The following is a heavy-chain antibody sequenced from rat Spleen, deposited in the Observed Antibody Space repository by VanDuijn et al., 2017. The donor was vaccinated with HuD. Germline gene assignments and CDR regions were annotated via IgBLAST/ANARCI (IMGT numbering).Heavy chain of an antibody. D-gene: IGHD1-12*03. CDR3: ARDRGVTMMVPLMDA. V-gene: IGHV2S63*01. Sequence: EVQLKESGPGLVQPSQTLSLTCTVSGFSLTDHSVHWVRQPPGKGLEWMGVMWSGGSTAYNSALKSRLSISRDTSKSQVFLKMNSLQTEDTATYYCARDRGVTMMVPLMDAWGQGTSVTVSS. CDR1: GFSLTDHS. CDR2: MWSGGST. J-gene: IGHJ4*01.